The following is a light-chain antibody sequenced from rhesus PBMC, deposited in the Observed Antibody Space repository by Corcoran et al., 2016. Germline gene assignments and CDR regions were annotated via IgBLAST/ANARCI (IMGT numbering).Light chain of an antibody. CDR3: QQDYSWPLT. CDR2: GAS. V-gene: IGKV3-42*01. CDR1: QSVSRS. Sequence: IVMTQSPATLSLSPGERATLSCRASQSVSRSLAWYQQKPGQATKLLIYGASSRVTVIPDRVGGSGSGTEVTPTISSLEPEDVGVYYWQQDYSWPLTFGGGTKVELK. J-gene: IGKJ4*01.